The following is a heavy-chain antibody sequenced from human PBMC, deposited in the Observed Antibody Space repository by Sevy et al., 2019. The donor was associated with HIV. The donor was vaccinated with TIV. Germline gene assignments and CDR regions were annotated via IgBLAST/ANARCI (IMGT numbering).Heavy chain of an antibody. Sequence: GGSLRLSCAASGFTVSSNYMSWVRQAPGKGLEWVSVIYSGGSTYYADPVKGRFTISRDNSKNTLYLQMNSLRAEDTAVYYCARGNIIDAFDIWGQGTMVTVSS. CDR2: IYSGGST. CDR3: ARGNIIDAFDI. J-gene: IGHJ3*02. V-gene: IGHV3-53*01. CDR1: GFTVSSNY. D-gene: IGHD3-10*01.